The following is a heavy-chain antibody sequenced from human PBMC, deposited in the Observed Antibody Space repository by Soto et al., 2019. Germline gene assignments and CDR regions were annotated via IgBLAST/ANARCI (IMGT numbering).Heavy chain of an antibody. CDR1: GGTFSSYA. CDR2: IIPIFGTA. CDR3: ARENVNYYYGMDV. J-gene: IGHJ6*02. D-gene: IGHD1-1*01. Sequence: SVKVSCKASGGTFSSYAISWVRQAPGQGLEWMGGIIPIFGTANYAQKFQGRVTITADESTSTAYMELSSLRSEDTAVYYCARENVNYYYGMDVWGQGTTVTVSS. V-gene: IGHV1-69*13.